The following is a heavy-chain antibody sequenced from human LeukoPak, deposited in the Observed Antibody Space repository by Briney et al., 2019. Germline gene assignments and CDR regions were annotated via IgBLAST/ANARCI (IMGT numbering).Heavy chain of an antibody. CDR2: IYYSGAT. Sequence: SETLSLTCTVSGDSISNTRYHWGWIRQPPGKGLEWIGSIYYSGATYYNPSLKSRVTISVDTSRNHFSLKLSSVTAADTAVYHCARESYSSSWYYDYWGQGTLVTVSS. CDR1: GDSISNTRYH. D-gene: IGHD6-13*01. CDR3: ARESYSSSWYYDY. V-gene: IGHV4-39*02. J-gene: IGHJ4*02.